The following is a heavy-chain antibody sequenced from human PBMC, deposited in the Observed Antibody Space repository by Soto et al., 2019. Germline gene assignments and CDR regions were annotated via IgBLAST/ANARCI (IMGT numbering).Heavy chain of an antibody. Sequence: GGTLRICSAASGFTCGSYAMSCVGQAPGKGLEWVSTISGSGDNTFYADSVKGRFTISRDNSKNTLYMPMSSLRAEDTAVYYCANPYIRSWYGQFSYWGKGA. D-gene: IGHD6-13*01. CDR3: ANPYIRSWYGQFSY. J-gene: IGHJ4*02. CDR1: GFTCGSYA. CDR2: ISGSGDNT. V-gene: IGHV3-23*01.